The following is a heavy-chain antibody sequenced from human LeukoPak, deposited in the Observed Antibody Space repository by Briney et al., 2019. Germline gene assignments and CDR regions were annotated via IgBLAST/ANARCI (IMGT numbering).Heavy chain of an antibody. CDR3: TRDSNFYSNYFYDVFDI. CDR1: GFTFSDYW. CDR2: ISSDGSRV. V-gene: IGHV3-74*01. Sequence: GGSLRLSCAASGFTFSDYWMHWVRQAPGKGLVWVSRISSDGSRVTYADSVKGRFTISRDNAQNSLYLQMDSLRAEDTAIYYCTRDSNFYSNYFYDVFDIWGQGTVVTVSS. D-gene: IGHD4-11*01. J-gene: IGHJ3*02.